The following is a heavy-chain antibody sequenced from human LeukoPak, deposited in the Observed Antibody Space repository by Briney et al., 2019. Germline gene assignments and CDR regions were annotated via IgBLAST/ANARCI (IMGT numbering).Heavy chain of an antibody. V-gene: IGHV3-23*01. Sequence: GGCLRLSCAASGFTFSSYVMTWVRQAPGKGLEWVSSVSGGGDSTYYADSVKGRFTISRDNSKSTLYLQMNSLRDGDTAVYYCAKCLLRGYYDTSGYYFFDDWGQGALVAVSS. D-gene: IGHD3-22*01. CDR2: VSGGGDST. J-gene: IGHJ4*02. CDR1: GFTFSSYV. CDR3: AKCLLRGYYDTSGYYFFDD.